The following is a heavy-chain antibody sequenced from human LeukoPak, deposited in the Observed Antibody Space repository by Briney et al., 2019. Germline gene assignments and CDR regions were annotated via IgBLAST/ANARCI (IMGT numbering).Heavy chain of an antibody. CDR2: VSWNRDYI. Sequence: GGSLRLSCAVSAFIYEDYALHWVRQVPGRGLGWVSGVSWNRDYIGYADSVKGRFTISKYDAKNSVYLQMSSLRLEDTATYYCAATSGWHDSYFGYWGRGTLVTVSS. J-gene: IGHJ4*02. CDR1: AFIYEDYA. CDR3: AATSGWHDSYFGY. V-gene: IGHV3-9*01. D-gene: IGHD6-19*01.